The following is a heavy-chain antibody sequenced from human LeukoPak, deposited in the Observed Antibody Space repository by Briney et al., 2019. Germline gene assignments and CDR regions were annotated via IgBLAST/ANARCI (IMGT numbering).Heavy chain of an antibody. CDR3: ARDPGSSTAVAAWYFDL. V-gene: IGHV3-48*02. J-gene: IGHJ2*01. CDR1: GFTFSTYS. CDR2: ISSGSSII. D-gene: IGHD6-19*01. Sequence: GGSLRLSCAASGFTFSTYSMNWVRQAPGKGLEWVSYISSGSSIIYYADSVKGRFTISRDNAKNSLSLQMNSLRDEDTAVYYCARDPGSSTAVAAWYFDLWGRGSLVTVSS.